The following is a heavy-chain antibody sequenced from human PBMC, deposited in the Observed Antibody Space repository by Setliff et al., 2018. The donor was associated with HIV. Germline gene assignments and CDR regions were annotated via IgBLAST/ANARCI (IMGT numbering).Heavy chain of an antibody. CDR1: GFTFDDYA. CDR2: ISWNSGSI. D-gene: IGHD5-18*01. Sequence: SLKISCVASGFTFDDYAMHWVRQAPGKGLEWVSGISWNSGSIGYADSVKGRFTISRDNGKNSLYLQMNSLRAEDTAVYYCASSGYNYGGYYMDVWGKGTTVTVSS. V-gene: IGHV3-9*01. CDR3: ASSGYNYGGYYMDV. J-gene: IGHJ6*03.